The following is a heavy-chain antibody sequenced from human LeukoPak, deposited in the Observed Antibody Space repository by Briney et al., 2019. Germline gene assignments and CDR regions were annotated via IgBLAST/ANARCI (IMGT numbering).Heavy chain of an antibody. V-gene: IGHV4-34*01. CDR2: IYHSGST. Sequence: SETLSLTCAVYGGSFSGYYWSWIRQPPGKGLEWIGYIYHSGSTYYNPSLKSRVTISVDRSKNQFSLKLSSVTAADTAVYYCARDGSSNYYGMDVWGQGTTVTVSS. CDR3: ARDGSSNYYGMDV. J-gene: IGHJ6*02. CDR1: GGSFSGYY. D-gene: IGHD6-6*01.